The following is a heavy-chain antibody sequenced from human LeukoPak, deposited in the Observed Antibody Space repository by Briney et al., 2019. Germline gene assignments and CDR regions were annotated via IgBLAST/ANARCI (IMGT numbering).Heavy chain of an antibody. J-gene: IGHJ4*02. Sequence: GGSLRLSRAASGFTFSSYWMHWVRQAPGRELVWVSRINNDGSDVAYADSVKGRFTISRDNAKNTLYLQMNSLRAEDTAVYYCARDLGGPDYWGQGTLVTVSS. V-gene: IGHV3-74*03. D-gene: IGHD2-15*01. CDR3: ARDLGGPDY. CDR2: INNDGSDV. CDR1: GFTFSSYW.